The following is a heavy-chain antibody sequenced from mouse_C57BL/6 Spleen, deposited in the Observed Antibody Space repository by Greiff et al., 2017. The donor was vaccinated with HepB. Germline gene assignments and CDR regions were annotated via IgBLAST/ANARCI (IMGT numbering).Heavy chain of an antibody. CDR1: GFTFSSYA. V-gene: IGHV5-4*01. D-gene: IGHD3-1*01. CDR3: ARDREGDFDY. Sequence: DVKVEESGGGLVKPGGSLKLSCAASGFTFSSYAMSWVRQTPEKRLEWVATISDGGSYTYYPDNVKGRFTISRDNAKNNLYLQMSHLKSEDTAMYYCARDREGDFDYWGQGTTLTVSS. CDR2: ISDGGSYT. J-gene: IGHJ2*01.